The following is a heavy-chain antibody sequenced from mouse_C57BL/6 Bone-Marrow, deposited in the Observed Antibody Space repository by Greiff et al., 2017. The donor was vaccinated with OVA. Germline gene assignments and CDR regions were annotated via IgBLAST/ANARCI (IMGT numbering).Heavy chain of an antibody. Sequence: VQLKESGPELVKPGASVKISCKASGYAFSSSWMNWVKQRPGKGLEWIGRIYPGDGDTNYNGKFKGKATLTADKSSSTAYMQLSSLTSEDSAVYFCARTIPYYGSSYWYFDVWGTGTTVTVSS. J-gene: IGHJ1*03. V-gene: IGHV1-82*01. D-gene: IGHD1-1*01. CDR1: GYAFSSSW. CDR3: ARTIPYYGSSYWYFDV. CDR2: IYPGDGDT.